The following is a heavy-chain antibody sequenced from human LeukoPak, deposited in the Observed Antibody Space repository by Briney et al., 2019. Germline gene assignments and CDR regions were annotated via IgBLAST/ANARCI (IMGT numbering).Heavy chain of an antibody. Sequence: PGGSLRLSCAASGFTFSDYYMSWIRQAPGKGLEWVSYISSSGSTIYYADSVKGRFTISRDNAKNSLYLQMNSLRAEDTAVYYCARTGSDSSGWFYSYYYYYYYMDVWGKGTTVTISS. CDR2: ISSSGSTI. J-gene: IGHJ6*03. D-gene: IGHD6-19*01. CDR1: GFTFSDYY. V-gene: IGHV3-11*01. CDR3: ARTGSDSSGWFYSYYYYYYYMDV.